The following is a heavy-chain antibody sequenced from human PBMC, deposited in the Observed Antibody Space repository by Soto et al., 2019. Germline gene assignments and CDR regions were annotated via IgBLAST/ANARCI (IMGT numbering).Heavy chain of an antibody. CDR2: MNPNSGNT. Sequence: QVQLVQSGAEVKKPGAAVKVSCKASGYTFTSYDINWVRQATGQGLEWMGWMNPNSGNTGYAQKFQGRVTMTRNTSISTAYMELSSLRSEDTAVYYCARGRKAVAGRSFDYWGQGTLVTVSS. CDR3: ARGRKAVAGRSFDY. CDR1: GYTFTSYD. V-gene: IGHV1-8*01. D-gene: IGHD6-19*01. J-gene: IGHJ4*02.